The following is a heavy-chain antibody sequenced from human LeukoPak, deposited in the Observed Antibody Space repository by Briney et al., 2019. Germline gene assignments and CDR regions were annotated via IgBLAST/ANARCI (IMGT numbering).Heavy chain of an antibody. D-gene: IGHD3-16*02. CDR2: INHSGST. J-gene: IGHJ4*02. Sequence: SETLSLTCAVYGGSFSGYYWSWIRQPPGKGLEWIGEINHSGSTNYNPSLKSRVTISVDTSKNQFSLKLSSVTAADTAVYYCARHTSGYYDYVWGSYPEGDYFDYWGQGTLVTVSS. CDR3: ARHTSGYYDYVWGSYPEGDYFDY. V-gene: IGHV4-34*01. CDR1: GGSFSGYY.